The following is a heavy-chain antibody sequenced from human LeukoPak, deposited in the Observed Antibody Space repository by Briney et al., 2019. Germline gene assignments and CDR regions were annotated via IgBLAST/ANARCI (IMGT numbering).Heavy chain of an antibody. J-gene: IGHJ4*02. D-gene: IGHD3-10*01. CDR1: GYTLTELS. CDR3: ATGSFITMVRGVTQENDY. Sequence: ASVKVSCKVSGYTLTELSMHWVRQAPGKGLEWMGGFDPEDGETIYAQKFQGRVTMTEDTSTDTAYMELSSLRSEDTAVYYCATGSFITMVRGVTQENDYWGQGTLVTVSS. V-gene: IGHV1-24*01. CDR2: FDPEDGET.